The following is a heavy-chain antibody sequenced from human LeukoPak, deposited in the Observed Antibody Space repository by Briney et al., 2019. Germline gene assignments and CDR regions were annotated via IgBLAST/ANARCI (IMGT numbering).Heavy chain of an antibody. Sequence: GGSLRLSCAASGFALGSYGMSWVRQAPGKGLELVANIKQDGSEKYYVDSVKGRFTISRDNAKNSLYLQMNSLRAEDTAVYYCARNQRRLDYWGQGTLVTVSS. D-gene: IGHD1-14*01. CDR1: GFALGSYG. CDR2: IKQDGSEK. V-gene: IGHV3-7*01. J-gene: IGHJ4*02. CDR3: ARNQRRLDY.